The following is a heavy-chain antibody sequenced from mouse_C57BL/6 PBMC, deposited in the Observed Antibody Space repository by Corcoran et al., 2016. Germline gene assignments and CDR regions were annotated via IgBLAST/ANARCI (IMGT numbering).Heavy chain of an antibody. Sequence: QVQLKQSGAELVRPGASVKLSCKASVYTFTDYYINWVKQRPGQGLEWIARIYPGSGNTYYNEKFKGKATLTAEKSSSTAYMQLSSLTSEDSAVYFCAREYYGSSLYAMDYWGQGTSVTVSS. CDR1: VYTFTDYY. CDR3: AREYYGSSLYAMDY. CDR2: IYPGSGNT. J-gene: IGHJ4*01. V-gene: IGHV1-76*01. D-gene: IGHD1-1*01.